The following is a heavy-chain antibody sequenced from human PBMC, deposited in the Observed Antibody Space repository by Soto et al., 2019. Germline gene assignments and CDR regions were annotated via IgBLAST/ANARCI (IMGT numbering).Heavy chain of an antibody. CDR3: ARETGYSSGWRQDY. V-gene: IGHV3-33*01. CDR2: VWYDGTTK. CDR1: GSTFSNYG. Sequence: GGSLRLSCAASGSTFSNYGMHWVRQAPGKGLEWVAVVWYDGTTKFYPDSVKGRFTISRDNSNNTLYLQMNSLRVEDTTDYFCARETGYSSGWRQDYWGQGTLVTVSS. D-gene: IGHD6-19*01. J-gene: IGHJ4*02.